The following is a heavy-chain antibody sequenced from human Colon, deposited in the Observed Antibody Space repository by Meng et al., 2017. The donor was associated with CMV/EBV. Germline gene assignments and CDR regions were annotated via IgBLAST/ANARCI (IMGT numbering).Heavy chain of an antibody. V-gene: IGHV3-23*01. D-gene: IGHD3-22*01. Sequence: GGSLRLSCAASGFTFSSYAMSWVRQAAGKGLEWVSGITGSGDRAYYADSVGGRFTTSRDRFNNTVYLQMNSLRAEDTAVYYCAKPHEDYYYDTRGAYGMDVWGQGTTVTVSS. CDR3: AKPHEDYYYDTRGAYGMDV. CDR1: GFTFSSYA. J-gene: IGHJ6*02. CDR2: ITGSGDRA.